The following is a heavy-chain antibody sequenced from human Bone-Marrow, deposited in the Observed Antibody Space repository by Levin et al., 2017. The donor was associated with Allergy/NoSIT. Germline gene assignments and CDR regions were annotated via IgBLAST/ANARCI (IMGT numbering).Heavy chain of an antibody. CDR2: INPSGGST. J-gene: IGHJ4*02. D-gene: IGHD1-1*01. CDR1: GYTFTSFY. V-gene: IGHV1-46*01. CDR3: ARLLPGTVDY. Sequence: ASVKVSCKASGYTFTSFYMHWVRQAPGQGLEWMGIINPSGGSTTYAQKFQGRVTMTRDTSTSTVYMELNSLRSEDTAVYYCARLLPGTVDYWGQGTLVTVSS.